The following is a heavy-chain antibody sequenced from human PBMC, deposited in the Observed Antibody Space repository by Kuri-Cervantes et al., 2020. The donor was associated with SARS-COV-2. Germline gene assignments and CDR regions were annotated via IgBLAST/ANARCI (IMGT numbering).Heavy chain of an antibody. Sequence: ASVKVSCKASGGTFNSYGISWVRQDPGQGLEWMGWISPYLGNANYAQKLQGRVTITADTSTSKAYMELRSLRSDDTAVYYCARKSREGDYFDYWGQGTLVTVSS. CDR2: ISPYLGNA. CDR1: GGTFNSYG. CDR3: ARKSREGDYFDY. J-gene: IGHJ4*02. V-gene: IGHV1-18*01.